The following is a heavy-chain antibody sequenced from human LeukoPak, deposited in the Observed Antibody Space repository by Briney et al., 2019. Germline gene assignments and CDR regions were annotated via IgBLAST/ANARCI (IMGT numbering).Heavy chain of an antibody. Sequence: QPGGSLRLSCAASGFTFSSYWMHWVRQAPGKGLVWVSRINSDGSSTSYADSVKGRFTISRDNAKNTLYLQMNSLRAEDTAVYYCARLVDDYHDAFDIWGQGTTVTVSS. CDR3: ARLVDDYHDAFDI. J-gene: IGHJ3*02. D-gene: IGHD5-24*01. CDR1: GFTFSSYW. V-gene: IGHV3-74*01. CDR2: INSDGSST.